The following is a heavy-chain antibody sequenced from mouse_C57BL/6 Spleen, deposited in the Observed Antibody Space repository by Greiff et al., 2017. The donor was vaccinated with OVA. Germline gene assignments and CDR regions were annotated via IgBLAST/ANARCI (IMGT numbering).Heavy chain of an antibody. J-gene: IGHJ2*01. CDR2: ISGGGGNT. CDR1: GFTFSSYT. Sequence: EVKLVESGGGLVKPGGSLKLSCAASGFTFSSYTMSWVRQTPEKRLAWVATISGGGGNTYYPDSVKGRFTISRDNAKNTLYLQMSSLRSEDTALYYCARRYYGNYVGYFDYWGQGTTLTVSS. D-gene: IGHD2-1*01. V-gene: IGHV5-9*01. CDR3: ARRYYGNYVGYFDY.